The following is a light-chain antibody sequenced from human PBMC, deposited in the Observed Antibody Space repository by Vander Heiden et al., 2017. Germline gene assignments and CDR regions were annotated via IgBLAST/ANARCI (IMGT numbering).Light chain of an antibody. CDR3: SSYTSSSTHWV. V-gene: IGLV2-14*01. CDR1: SSDVGGYNY. J-gene: IGLJ3*02. CDR2: DVS. Sequence: QSALTQPASVSGSPGQSITISCTGTSSDVGGYNYVSWYQQHPGKAPKLMIYDVSNRPSGVSNRFSGFRSGNTASLTISGLQAEDEADYYCSSYTSSSTHWVFGGGTKLTVL.